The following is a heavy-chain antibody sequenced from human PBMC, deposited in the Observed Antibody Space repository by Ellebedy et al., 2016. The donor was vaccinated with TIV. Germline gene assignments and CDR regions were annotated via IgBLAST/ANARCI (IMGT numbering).Heavy chain of an antibody. CDR3: ATSLSALEP. J-gene: IGHJ5*02. CDR1: GYHFTHHW. CDR2: LWPGGPDT. V-gene: IGHV5-51*01. Sequence: GESLKIPCQASGYHFTHHWNALVPQKPGKGLEFMGILWPGGPDTKYSPSFQGQVTISVDKSINPTYMQWNSLKASDTTMYYCATSLSALEPWGQGTPVTVSS. D-gene: IGHD2/OR15-2a*01.